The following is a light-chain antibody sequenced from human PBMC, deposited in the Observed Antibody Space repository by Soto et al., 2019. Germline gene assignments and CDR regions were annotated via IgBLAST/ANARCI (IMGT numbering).Light chain of an antibody. CDR2: EVS. CDR1: SSDVGGYNS. CDR3: SSYAGSSSFVI. V-gene: IGLV2-8*01. Sequence: QSALTQPPSASGSPGQSVTISCTGTSSDVGGYNSVSWYQHHPGKAPKLMIYEVSKRPSGVPDRFSGSKSGNTASLTVSGLHAEDEADYYCSSYAGSSSFVIFGGGTKLTVL. J-gene: IGLJ2*01.